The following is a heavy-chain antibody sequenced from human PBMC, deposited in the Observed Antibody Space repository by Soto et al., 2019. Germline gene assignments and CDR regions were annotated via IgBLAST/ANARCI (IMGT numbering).Heavy chain of an antibody. J-gene: IGHJ4*02. CDR2: IYYSGST. D-gene: IGHD4-17*01. CDR3: ARGPTVVKPVDY. CDR1: GGSVSSGSYY. V-gene: IGHV4-61*01. Sequence: QVQLQESGPGLVKPSETLSLTCTVSGGSVSSGSYYWSWIRQPPGKGLEWIGYIYYSGSTNYNPSLKSRGTISVDTSKNQFSLKLSSVTAADTAVYYCARGPTVVKPVDYWGQGTLVTVSS.